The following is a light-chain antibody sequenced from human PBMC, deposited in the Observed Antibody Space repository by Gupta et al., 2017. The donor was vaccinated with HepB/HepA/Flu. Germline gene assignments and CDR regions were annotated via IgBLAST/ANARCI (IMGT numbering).Light chain of an antibody. CDR3: SSYAGSNNFV. Sequence: QSALTQPPSASGSPGQSVTISCTGTSSDVGRYNYVSWYQLHPGKAPKLMIYDVTNRPSGVPDRFSGSKSGNTASLTVSGLQAEDEADYYSSSYAGSNNFVFGTGTKVTVL. J-gene: IGLJ1*01. V-gene: IGLV2-8*01. CDR2: DVT. CDR1: SSDVGRYNY.